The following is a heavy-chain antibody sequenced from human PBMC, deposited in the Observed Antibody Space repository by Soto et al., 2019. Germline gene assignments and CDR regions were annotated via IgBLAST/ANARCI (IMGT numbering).Heavy chain of an antibody. Sequence: SVKVSCKASGFTFTSSAVQWVRQARGQRLEWIGLIVVGSGNTNYAQKFQERVTITRDMSTSTAYMELSSLRSEDTAVYYCAAGAQSTYYYYYGMDVWGQGTTVTVSS. V-gene: IGHV1-58*01. CDR3: AAGAQSTYYYYYGMDV. CDR2: IVVGSGNT. CDR1: GFTFTSSA. J-gene: IGHJ6*02. D-gene: IGHD3-10*01.